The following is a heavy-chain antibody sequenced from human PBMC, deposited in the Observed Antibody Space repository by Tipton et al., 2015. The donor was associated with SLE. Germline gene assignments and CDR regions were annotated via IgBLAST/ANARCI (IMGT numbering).Heavy chain of an antibody. D-gene: IGHD2-21*02. J-gene: IGHJ4*02. CDR1: GGSISSGGYY. Sequence: TLSLTCTVSGGSISSGGYYWTWIRQLPGKGLEWIGYIYYSGNTYYNPSLGSRATISVDPSNNQFSLRLPSVTAADTAVYYCAGRGDLVVVTSYLDYWGQGTLVSVSS. CDR3: AGRGDLVVVTSYLDY. CDR2: IYYSGNT. V-gene: IGHV4-31*03.